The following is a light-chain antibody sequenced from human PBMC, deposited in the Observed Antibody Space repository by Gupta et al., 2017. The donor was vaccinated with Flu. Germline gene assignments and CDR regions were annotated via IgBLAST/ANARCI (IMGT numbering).Light chain of an antibody. CDR1: TNDVGRYNY. CDR3: SSYAGTYTPVV. Sequence: QSALTQPASVSGSPGQSITLSCTGTTNDVGRYNYVSWYQQNPGKAPKLIIYEVTNRPSGVSYRFSASKSGNTASLTISGLQGEDEADYYCSSYAGTYTPVVFGGGTKLTVL. CDR2: EVT. V-gene: IGLV2-14*01. J-gene: IGLJ2*01.